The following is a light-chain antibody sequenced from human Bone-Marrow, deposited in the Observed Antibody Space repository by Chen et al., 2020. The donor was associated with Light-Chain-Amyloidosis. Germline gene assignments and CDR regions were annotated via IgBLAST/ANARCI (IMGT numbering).Light chain of an antibody. CDR3: QSYQGSSQGV. Sequence: NFMLTQPHSVAESPGKTVIISCTRRSGRIATNYVQWYQQRPGSSPTTVIYEDDQRPSGVPDRFSGSIYRSSNSASLTISGLKTEDEADYYCQSYQGSSQGVFGGGTKLTVL. J-gene: IGLJ3*02. CDR1: SGRIATNY. CDR2: EDD. V-gene: IGLV6-57*01.